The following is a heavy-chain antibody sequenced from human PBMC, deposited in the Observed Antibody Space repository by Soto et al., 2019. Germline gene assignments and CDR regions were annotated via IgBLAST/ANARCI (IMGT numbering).Heavy chain of an antibody. Sequence: QLQLQESGPGLVKPSQTLSLSCTVSGGSISIMNNYWTWIRQHPGKGLEGIGFISHSGSTYYNPSLTSRVTISLDTSKTQFSLTLSSVTAADTAVYFCAKAEDNGGNSRPFDSWGQGTLVTVSS. CDR1: GGSISIMNNY. CDR2: ISHSGST. J-gene: IGHJ4*02. CDR3: AKAEDNGGNSRPFDS. V-gene: IGHV4-31*03. D-gene: IGHD2-21*02.